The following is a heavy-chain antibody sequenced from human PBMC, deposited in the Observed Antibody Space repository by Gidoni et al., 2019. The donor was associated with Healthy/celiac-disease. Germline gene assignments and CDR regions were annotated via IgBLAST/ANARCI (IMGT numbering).Heavy chain of an antibody. V-gene: IGHV1-69*01. CDR2: IIPIFGTA. J-gene: IGHJ6*02. D-gene: IGHD4-17*01. CDR3: VTTVTTGLGPDYYGMDV. CDR1: GGTFSSYA. Sequence: QVQLVQSGAEVKKPGSSVKVSCKASGGTFSSYAISWVRQAPGQGLEWMGGIIPIFGTANYAQKFQGRVTITADESTSTAYMELSSLRSEDTAVYYCVTTVTTGLGPDYYGMDVWGQGTTVTVSS.